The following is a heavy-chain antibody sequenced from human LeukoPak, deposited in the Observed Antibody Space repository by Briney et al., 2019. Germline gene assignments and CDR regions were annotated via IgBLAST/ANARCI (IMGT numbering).Heavy chain of an antibody. CDR3: ARGHSYYYYYGMDV. CDR2: IIPIFGTA. Sequence: GASVKVSCKASGGTFSGYAISWVRQAPGQGLEWMGGIIPIFGTANYAQKFQGRVTITADESTSTAYMELSSLRSEDTAVYYCARGHSYYYYYGMDVWGQGTTVTVSS. J-gene: IGHJ6*02. D-gene: IGHD2-21*01. V-gene: IGHV1-69*13. CDR1: GGTFSGYA.